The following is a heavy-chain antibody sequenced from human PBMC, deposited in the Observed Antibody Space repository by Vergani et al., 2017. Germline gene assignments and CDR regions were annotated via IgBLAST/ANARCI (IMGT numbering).Heavy chain of an antibody. D-gene: IGHD6-13*01. CDR1: GFTFSSYA. V-gene: IGHV3-64*04. CDR2: ISINGGST. CDR3: AKEPDGSSWYDYYYGMDV. Sequence: VQLVESGGGLVQPGGSLRLSCSASGFTFSSYAMHWVRQAPGKGLEYVSAISINGGSTYYADSVKGRFTSSRDNSKNTLYLQMNSLRSEDTAVYYCAKEPDGSSWYDYYYGMDVWGQGTTVTVSS. J-gene: IGHJ6*02.